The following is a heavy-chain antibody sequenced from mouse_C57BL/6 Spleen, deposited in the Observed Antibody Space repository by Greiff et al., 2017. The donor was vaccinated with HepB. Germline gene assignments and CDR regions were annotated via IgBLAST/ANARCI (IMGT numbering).Heavy chain of an antibody. CDR1: GYTFTDHT. CDR2: IYPRDGST. Sequence: VQLQQSDAELVKPGASVKISCKVSGYTFTDHTIHWMKQRPEQGLEWIGYIYPRDGSTKYNEKFKGKATLTADKSSSTAYMQLSSLTSEDSAIYYCARDGALYYFDYWGQGTTLTVSS. D-gene: IGHD3-1*01. CDR3: ARDGALYYFDY. J-gene: IGHJ2*01. V-gene: IGHV1-78*01.